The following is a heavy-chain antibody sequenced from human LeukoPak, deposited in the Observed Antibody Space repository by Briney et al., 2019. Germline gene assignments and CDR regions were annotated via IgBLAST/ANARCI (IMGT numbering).Heavy chain of an antibody. CDR1: GGSISSYY. CDR2: IYYSGGT. Sequence: PSETLSLTCTVSGGSISSYYWSWIRQPPGKGLEWIGYIYYSGGTNYNPSLKSRVTISVDTSKNRFSLKLSSVTAADTAVYYCARSPVLRFLEWPYFDYWGQGTLVTVSS. J-gene: IGHJ4*02. V-gene: IGHV4-59*01. D-gene: IGHD3-3*01. CDR3: ARSPVLRFLEWPYFDY.